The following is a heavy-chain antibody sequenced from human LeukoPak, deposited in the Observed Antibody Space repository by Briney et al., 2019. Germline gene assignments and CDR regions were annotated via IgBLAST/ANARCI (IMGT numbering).Heavy chain of an antibody. CDR3: ARDPSYYYGSGVPGGGWFDP. CDR1: GGTFSSHA. V-gene: IGHV1-69*01. Sequence: SVKVSCKASGGTFSSHAISWVRQAPGQGLEWMGGIIPIFGAANYAQKFQGRVTITADESTSTAYMELSSLRSEDTAVYYCARDPSYYYGSGVPGGGWFDPWGQGTLVTVSS. D-gene: IGHD3-10*01. J-gene: IGHJ5*02. CDR2: IIPIFGAA.